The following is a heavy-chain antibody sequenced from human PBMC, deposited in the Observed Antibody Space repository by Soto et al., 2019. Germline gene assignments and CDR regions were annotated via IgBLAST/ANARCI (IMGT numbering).Heavy chain of an antibody. CDR3: ARVEAYYDSSGYYPFDY. J-gene: IGHJ4*02. D-gene: IGHD3-22*01. CDR2: INAGNGNT. CDR1: GYTFSSYT. V-gene: IGHV1-3*05. Sequence: QVQLVQSGAEEKKPGASVKVFCKASGYTFSSYTIHWLRQAPGQRPEWMGWINAGNGNTKYSQKFQGRVTFSRDRSASTAYVELSSLRSEDTAVYYCARVEAYYDSSGYYPFDYWGQGTLVTVSS.